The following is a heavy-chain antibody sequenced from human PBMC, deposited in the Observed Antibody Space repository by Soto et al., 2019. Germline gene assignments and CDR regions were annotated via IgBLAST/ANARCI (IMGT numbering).Heavy chain of an antibody. CDR2: IIPVFGTT. V-gene: IGHV1-69*01. J-gene: IGHJ6*02. Sequence: QVQLVQSGAEVKKPGSSVKVFCKASGGTFSNYTISWVRQAPGQGLEWMGGIIPVFGTTDCEQKFQGRVTITADGSTSTAYMKLSSLRSADTAVYYCARSSPYIVVRKPTGNQDYYGMDVWGQRTTVTVSS. D-gene: IGHD2-2*01. CDR3: ARSSPYIVVRKPTGNQDYYGMDV. CDR1: GGTFSNYT.